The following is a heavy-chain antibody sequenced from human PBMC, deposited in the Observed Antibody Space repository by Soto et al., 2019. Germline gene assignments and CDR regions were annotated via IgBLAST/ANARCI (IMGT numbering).Heavy chain of an antibody. J-gene: IGHJ1*01. D-gene: IGHD3-9*01. CDR1: GGSISSGGYY. CDR3: ARSPPYYLATGRLEYFQH. Sequence: PSETLSLTCTVSGGSISSGGYYWSWIRQHPGKGLEWIGYIYYSGSTYYNPSLKSRVTISVDTSKNQFSLKLSSVTAADTAVYYCARSPPYYLATGRLEYFQHWGQGTLVTVSS. V-gene: IGHV4-31*03. CDR2: IYYSGST.